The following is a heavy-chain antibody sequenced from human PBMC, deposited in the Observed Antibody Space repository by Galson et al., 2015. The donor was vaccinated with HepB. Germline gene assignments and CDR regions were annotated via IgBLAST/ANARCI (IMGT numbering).Heavy chain of an antibody. Sequence: SVKVSCKASGYIFTTNGISWVRQAPGQGLEWLGWISINSGNTNYVERLQGRATMTRDTSTSTAYMELRRLTSDDTAVYYCARDRSHSLDYWGQGTLITVSS. CDR2: ISINSGNT. J-gene: IGHJ4*02. V-gene: IGHV1-18*04. CDR3: ARDRSHSLDY. D-gene: IGHD6-6*01. CDR1: GYIFTTNG.